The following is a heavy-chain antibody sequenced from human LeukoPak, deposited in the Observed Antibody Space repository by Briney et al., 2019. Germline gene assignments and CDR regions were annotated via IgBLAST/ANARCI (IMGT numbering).Heavy chain of an antibody. CDR1: GFTFSSYA. D-gene: IGHD5-18*01. J-gene: IGHJ4*02. V-gene: IGHV3-30*02. CDR2: IRYDGSNK. CDR3: AKDMTSVYKGAFDY. Sequence: GGSLRLSCAASGFTFSSYAMSWVRQAPGKGLEWVAFIRYDGSNKYYADSVKGRFTISRDNSKNTLYLQMNSLRVEDTAVYYCAKDMTSVYKGAFDYWGQGTLVTVSS.